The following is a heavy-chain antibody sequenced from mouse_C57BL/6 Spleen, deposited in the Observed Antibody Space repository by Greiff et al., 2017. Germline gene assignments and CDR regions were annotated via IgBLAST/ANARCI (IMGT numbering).Heavy chain of an antibody. Sequence: QVTLKESGPGILQSSQTLSLTCSFSGFSLSTSGMGVSWTRQPSGKGLEWLAHIYWDDDKRYNPSLKSRLTISKDTSRNQVFLKITSVDTADTATYYCARRALSGNPFAYWGQGTLVTVSA. V-gene: IGHV8-12*01. D-gene: IGHD1-3*01. CDR2: IYWDDDK. CDR1: GFSLSTSGMG. J-gene: IGHJ3*01. CDR3: ARRALSGNPFAY.